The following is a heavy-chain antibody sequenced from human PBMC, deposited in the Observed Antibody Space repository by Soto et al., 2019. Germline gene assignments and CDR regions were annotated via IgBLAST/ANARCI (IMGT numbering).Heavy chain of an antibody. Sequence: GGSLRLSCAASGFTFSSYGMHWVRQAPGKGLEWVAVISYDGSNTYYADSVKGRFTISRDNSKNTLYLQMNSLRAEDTAVYYCAKEGPGMITFGGVIPNYFDYWGQGTLVTVS. D-gene: IGHD3-16*02. V-gene: IGHV3-30*18. CDR3: AKEGPGMITFGGVIPNYFDY. CDR1: GFTFSSYG. J-gene: IGHJ4*02. CDR2: ISYDGSNT.